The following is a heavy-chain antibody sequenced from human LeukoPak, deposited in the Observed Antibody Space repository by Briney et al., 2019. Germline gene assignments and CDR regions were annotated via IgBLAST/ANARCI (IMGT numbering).Heavy chain of an antibody. CDR3: ARAEVFGESTEGYYYYYYMDV. V-gene: IGHV1-8*01. Sequence: GASVKVSCKASGYTFTSYDINWVRQATGQGLEWMGWMNPNSGNTGYAQKFQGRVTMTRNTSISTAYMELSSLRSEDTAVYYCARAEVFGESTEGYYYYYYMDVWGKGTTVTISS. CDR1: GYTFTSYD. CDR2: MNPNSGNT. D-gene: IGHD3-10*02. J-gene: IGHJ6*03.